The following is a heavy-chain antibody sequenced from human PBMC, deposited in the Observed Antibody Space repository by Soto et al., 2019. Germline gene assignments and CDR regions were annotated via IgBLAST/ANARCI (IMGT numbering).Heavy chain of an antibody. CDR2: IYTSGRT. V-gene: IGHV4-4*07. CDR3: ARVAYYDFWKHPPEDFYGMDV. J-gene: IGHJ6*02. CDR1: GGSISSYY. D-gene: IGHD3-3*01. Sequence: SETLSLTCTVYGGSISSYYWSWIRQPAGKVLEWIGRIYTSGRTNYNPSLKSRVTMSVDTSKNQFSLKLSSVTAADTAVYYCARVAYYDFWKHPPEDFYGMDVWGQGTTVTVSS.